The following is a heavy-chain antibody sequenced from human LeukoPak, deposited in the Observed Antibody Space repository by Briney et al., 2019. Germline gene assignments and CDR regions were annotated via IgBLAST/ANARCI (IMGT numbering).Heavy chain of an antibody. CDR3: VRALRYSRPYYFDY. V-gene: IGHV1-18*01. CDR1: GYTFTSYG. Sequence: ASVKVSCKASGYTFTSYGISWVRQAPGQWLEWMGWISAYNGNTNYAQRLQGRVTMTTDTSTSTAYMELRSLRSDDTAVYYCVRALRYSRPYYFDYWGQGTLVTVSS. D-gene: IGHD6-13*01. CDR2: ISAYNGNT. J-gene: IGHJ4*02.